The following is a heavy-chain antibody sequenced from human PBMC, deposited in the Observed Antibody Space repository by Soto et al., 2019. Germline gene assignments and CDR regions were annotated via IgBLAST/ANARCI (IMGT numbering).Heavy chain of an antibody. CDR1: GGTFSSYA. Sequence: GAAVKVSFKAAGGTFSSYAISWVRQAPGQGLEWMGGIIPIFGTANYAQKFQGRVTITADKSTSTAYMELSSLRSEDTAVYYCARVRYYGSGSYYNPLYYYYYYGMDVWGQGTTVTVSS. CDR3: ARVRYYGSGSYYNPLYYYYYYGMDV. CDR2: IIPIFGTA. V-gene: IGHV1-69*06. J-gene: IGHJ6*02. D-gene: IGHD3-10*01.